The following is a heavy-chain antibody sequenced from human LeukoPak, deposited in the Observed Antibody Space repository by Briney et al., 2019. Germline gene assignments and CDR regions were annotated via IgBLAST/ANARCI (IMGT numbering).Heavy chain of an antibody. V-gene: IGHV1-24*01. CDR2: FAPENGET. J-gene: IGHJ4*02. Sequence: ASVKVSCEVSGYSLSELSMHWVRQAPGKGLEWMGGFAPENGETISAQKFQGRVTLTEDTSTDTTYMEMGSLKSEDTAVYYCVVTRVAGLFDFWGQGTLVTVSS. CDR1: GYSLSELS. D-gene: IGHD6-19*01. CDR3: VVTRVAGLFDF.